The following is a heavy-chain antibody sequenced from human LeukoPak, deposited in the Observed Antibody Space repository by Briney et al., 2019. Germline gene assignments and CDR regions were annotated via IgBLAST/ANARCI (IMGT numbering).Heavy chain of an antibody. V-gene: IGHV3-66*01. CDR1: GFTVSSNY. CDR3: ASGMPEGYCSGGSCDWCNCGGLY. D-gene: IGHD2-15*01. CDR2: IYSGGST. J-gene: IGHJ4*02. Sequence: GGSLRLSCAASGFTVSSNYMSWVRQAPGKGLEWVSVIYSGGSTYYADSMKGRFTISRDNSKNTLYLQMNSLRAEDTAVYYCASGMPEGYCSGGSCDWCNCGGLYWGQGTLVTVSS.